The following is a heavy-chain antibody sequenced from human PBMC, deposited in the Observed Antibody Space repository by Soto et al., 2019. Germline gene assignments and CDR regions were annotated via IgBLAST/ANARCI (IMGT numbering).Heavy chain of an antibody. V-gene: IGHV1-2*04. CDR1: GYTFTGYY. Sequence: ASVKVSCKASGYTFTGYYMHWVRQAPGQGLEWMGWINPNSGGTNYAQKFQGWVTMTRDTSISTAYMELSRLRSDDTAVYYCARGGYYYDSRDSLDVWGQGTTVTVSS. CDR3: ARGGYYYDSRDSLDV. CDR2: INPNSGGT. D-gene: IGHD3-22*01. J-gene: IGHJ6*02.